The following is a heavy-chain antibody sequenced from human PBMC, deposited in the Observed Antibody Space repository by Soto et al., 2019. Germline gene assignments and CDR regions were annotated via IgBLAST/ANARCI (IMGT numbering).Heavy chain of an antibody. D-gene: IGHD6-19*01. CDR2: IYWDDDK. CDR1: GFSLSSTRMA. V-gene: IGHV2-5*02. CDR3: AHIVVAGLGYYFDY. Sequence: QITLKESGPTLVKPTQTLTLTCTFSGFSLSSTRMAVGWIRQPPGKALEWLALIYWDDDKRYSTVLKSRLTITKDTSKNQVVLTMSDMDPVDTARYYCAHIVVAGLGYYFDYWGQGTLVTVSS. J-gene: IGHJ4*02.